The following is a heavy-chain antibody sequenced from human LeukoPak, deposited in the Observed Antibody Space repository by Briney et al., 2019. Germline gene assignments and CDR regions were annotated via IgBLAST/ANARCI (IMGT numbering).Heavy chain of an antibody. CDR1: GFTFSSYG. CDR3: ARTRSHSSSWYEAFNWFDP. Sequence: GGSLRLSCAASGFTFSSYGMHWVRQAPGKGLEWVAFIRYDGSNKYYADSMKGRFTISRDNSKNTLYLHINSLRAEDTAVYYCARTRSHSSSWYEAFNWFDPWGQGTLVTVSS. J-gene: IGHJ5*02. CDR2: IRYDGSNK. D-gene: IGHD6-13*01. V-gene: IGHV3-30*02.